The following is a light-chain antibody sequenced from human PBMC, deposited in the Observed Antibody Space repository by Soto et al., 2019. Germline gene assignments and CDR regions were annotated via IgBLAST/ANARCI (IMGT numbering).Light chain of an antibody. CDR2: GAS. V-gene: IGKV3-20*01. CDR1: QSVSG. J-gene: IGKJ5*01. CDR3: QLYGGSLIT. Sequence: ETVLTQSPGTLSLSPGERATLSCRASQSVSGMGWYQQKRGQAPRLVIYGASTRATGIPDRFSGSGSGTDFTLTIARLEREDVSVYYCQLYGGSLITFGQGTRLEMK.